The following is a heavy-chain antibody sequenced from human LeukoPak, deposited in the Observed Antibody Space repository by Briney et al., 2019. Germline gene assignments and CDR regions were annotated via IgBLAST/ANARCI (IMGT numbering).Heavy chain of an antibody. V-gene: IGHV3-23*01. CDR3: ANGGGELLPGPEYFQH. CDR1: GFTFSSYA. D-gene: IGHD1-26*01. J-gene: IGHJ1*01. CDR2: ISGSGGST. Sequence: RTGGSLRLSCAASGFTFSSYAMSWVRQAPGKGLEWVSAISGSGGSTYYADSVKGRFTISRDNSKNTLYLQMNSLRAEDTAVYYCANGGGELLPGPEYFQHWGQGTLVTVSS.